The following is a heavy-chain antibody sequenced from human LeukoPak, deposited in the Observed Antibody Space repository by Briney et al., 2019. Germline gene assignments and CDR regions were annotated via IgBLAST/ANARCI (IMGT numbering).Heavy chain of an antibody. D-gene: IGHD3-22*01. CDR3: AKGRSHAGYYYDSSGYFYFDY. CDR1: GFTFSSYG. CDR2: IRYDGSNK. V-gene: IGHV3-30*02. Sequence: GGSLRLSCAASGFTFSSYGMHWVRQAPGKGLEWVAFIRYDGSNKYYADSVKGRFTISRDNSKNTLYLQMNSLRAEDTAVYYCAKGRSHAGYYYDSSGYFYFDYWGQGTLVTVSS. J-gene: IGHJ4*02.